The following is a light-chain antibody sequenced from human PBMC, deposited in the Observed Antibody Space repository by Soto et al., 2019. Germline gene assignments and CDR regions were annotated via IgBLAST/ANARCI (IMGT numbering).Light chain of an antibody. CDR3: QQSYSTTRT. Sequence: DIQMTQSPSTLSACVGVRVTMTCRASQSISSWLAWYQQTPGKAPKLLIYAASSLPSGVPSRFSGSVAGTDFTRTISSLQPEDVATYYCQQSYSTTRTFGQGTKVDIK. CDR2: AAS. J-gene: IGKJ1*01. CDR1: QSISSW. V-gene: IGKV1-39*01.